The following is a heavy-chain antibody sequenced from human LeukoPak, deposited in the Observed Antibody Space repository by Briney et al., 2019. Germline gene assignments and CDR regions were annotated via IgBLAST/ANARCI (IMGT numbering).Heavy chain of an antibody. Sequence: PGGSLRLSCAASGFTFSSYAMSWVRQAPGKGLEWVSAISGSGGSTYYADSVKGRFTISRDNSKNTLYLQMNSLRAEDTAVYYCAKKFSGWYYYYYMDVWGKGTTVIVSS. CDR2: ISGSGGST. D-gene: IGHD6-19*01. J-gene: IGHJ6*03. V-gene: IGHV3-23*01. CDR1: GFTFSSYA. CDR3: AKKFSGWYYYYYMDV.